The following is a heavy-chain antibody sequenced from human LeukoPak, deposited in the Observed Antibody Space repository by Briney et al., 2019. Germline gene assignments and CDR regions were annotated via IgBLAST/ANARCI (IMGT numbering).Heavy chain of an antibody. J-gene: IGHJ4*02. CDR3: ARGPHGGFVIIPTEF. V-gene: IGHV3-21*01. CDR1: GFTFSSYA. CDR2: IDFSNSYI. D-gene: IGHD3-3*01. Sequence: KAGGSLRLSCAASGFTFSSYAMNWVRQAPGKGLEWVSSIDFSNSYIYYADSVKGRFTISRANAKNSLFLQMNSLRAEDTAVYYCARGPHGGFVIIPTEFWGQGTLVTVSS.